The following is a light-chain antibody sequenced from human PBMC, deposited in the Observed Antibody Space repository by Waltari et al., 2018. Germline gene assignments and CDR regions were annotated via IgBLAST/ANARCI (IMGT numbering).Light chain of an antibody. CDR1: QTIRTN. V-gene: IGKV3-15*01. CDR3: QQYNNWPPGDT. Sequence: DIVMTQSPDSLAVSPGERATLSCRASQTIRTNLAWYQHKPGQAPRLLIHGASPRAPGIPARFSGSGSGTEFTLTISSLQSEDSAVYYCQQYNNWPPGDTFGQGTRLEVK. CDR2: GAS. J-gene: IGKJ2*01.